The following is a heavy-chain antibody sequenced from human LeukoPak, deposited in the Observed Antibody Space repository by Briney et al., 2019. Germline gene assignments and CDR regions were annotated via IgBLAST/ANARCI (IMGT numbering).Heavy chain of an antibody. Sequence: PGGSLGLSCAASGFTFTKYDMHWVRQATGGGLEWVSAIGIYGDTYYTGSVKGRFTISRENAKNSLYLQMDSLRAEDTAVYYCTRGGIQVSGIDEIDHWGQGTLVTVSS. CDR3: TRGGIQVSGIDEIDH. CDR1: GFTFTKYD. J-gene: IGHJ4*02. V-gene: IGHV3-13*01. D-gene: IGHD6-19*01. CDR2: IGIYGDT.